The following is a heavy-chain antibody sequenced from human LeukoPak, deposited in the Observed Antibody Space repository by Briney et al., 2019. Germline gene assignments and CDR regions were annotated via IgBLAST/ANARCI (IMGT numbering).Heavy chain of an antibody. Sequence: SETLSLTCTVSGGSISSSYWSWIRQPAGKGLEWIGRIYTSGSTNYNPSLKSRVTMSVDTSKNQFSLKLSSVTAADTAVYYCARNFMVRGVIITPGAFDIWGQGTMVTVSS. CDR1: GGSISSSY. CDR2: IYTSGST. D-gene: IGHD3-10*01. V-gene: IGHV4-4*07. CDR3: ARNFMVRGVIITPGAFDI. J-gene: IGHJ3*02.